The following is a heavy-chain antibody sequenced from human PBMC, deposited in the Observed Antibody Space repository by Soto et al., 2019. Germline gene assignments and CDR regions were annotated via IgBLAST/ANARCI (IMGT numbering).Heavy chain of an antibody. CDR2: IIGGSGNT. V-gene: IGHV1-3*01. Sequence: QVQFVQSGAEVKKPGASVKLSCKASGDTFGSNAMHWVRQAAGQRLEWMGWIIGGSGNTKYSRNFQGRVTITWDTSASTVYMELTSLRSDDTAVYFCARGSGSFIPFFDSWVQGTLVTVSS. J-gene: IGHJ4*02. CDR1: GDTFGSNA. CDR3: ARGSGSFIPFFDS. D-gene: IGHD1-26*01.